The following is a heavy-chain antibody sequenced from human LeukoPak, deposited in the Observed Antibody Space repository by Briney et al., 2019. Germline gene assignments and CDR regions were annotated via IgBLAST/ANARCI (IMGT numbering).Heavy chain of an antibody. CDR2: INPSGGST. Sequence: ASVKVSCKASGYTFTSYYMHRLRQAPGQGLEWMGIINPSGGSTSYAQKFQGRVTMTRDTSTSTVYMELSSLRSEDTAVYYCARAVVYSSGWYYFDYWGQETLVTVSS. J-gene: IGHJ4*02. CDR1: GYTFTSYY. D-gene: IGHD6-19*01. CDR3: ARAVVYSSGWYYFDY. V-gene: IGHV1-46*01.